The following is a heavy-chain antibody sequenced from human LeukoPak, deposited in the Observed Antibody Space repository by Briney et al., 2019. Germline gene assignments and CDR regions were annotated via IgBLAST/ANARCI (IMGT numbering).Heavy chain of an antibody. J-gene: IGHJ4*02. V-gene: IGHV3-48*01. CDR1: GFTFSSYR. CDR3: ARSSRELGGYAPWELMPPFDY. CDR2: ISSSSTI. D-gene: IGHD1-7*01. Sequence: GGSLRLSCAASGFTFSSYRMNWVRQAPGKGLEWVSYISSSSTIYYADSVKGRFSISRDNAKNSLYLQMNSLRAEDTAVYYCARSSRELGGYAPWELMPPFDYWGQGTLVTVSS.